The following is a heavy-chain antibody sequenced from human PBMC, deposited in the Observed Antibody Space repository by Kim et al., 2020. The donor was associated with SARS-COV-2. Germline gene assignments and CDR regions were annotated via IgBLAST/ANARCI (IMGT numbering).Heavy chain of an antibody. CDR1: GYTFTSYG. J-gene: IGHJ5*02. CDR2: ISAYNGNT. Sequence: ASVKVSCKASGYTFTSYGISWVRQAPGQGLEWMGWISAYNGNTNYAQKLQGRVTMTTDTSTSTAYMELRSLRSDDTAVYYCARRNLQSAPGTPGEAGSGLDPWGQGTLVTVSS. V-gene: IGHV1-18*04. D-gene: IGHD3-10*01. CDR3: ARRNLQSAPGTPGEAGSGLDP.